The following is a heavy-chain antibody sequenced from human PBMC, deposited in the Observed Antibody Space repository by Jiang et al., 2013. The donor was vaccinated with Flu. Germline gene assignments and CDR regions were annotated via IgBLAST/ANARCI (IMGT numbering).Heavy chain of an antibody. Sequence: KPTQTLTLTCTFSGFSLSTSGMCVSWIRQPPGKALEWLARIDWDDDKYYSTSLKTRLTISKDTSKNQVVLTMTNMDPVDTATYYCARETVAGKVGWFDPWGQGTLVTVSS. J-gene: IGHJ5*02. CDR2: IDWDDDK. CDR3: ARETVAGKVGWFDP. D-gene: IGHD6-19*01. V-gene: IGHV2-70*11. CDR1: GFSLSTSGMC.